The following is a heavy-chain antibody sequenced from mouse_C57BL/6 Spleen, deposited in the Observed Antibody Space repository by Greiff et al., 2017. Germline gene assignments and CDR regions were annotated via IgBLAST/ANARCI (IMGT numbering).Heavy chain of an antibody. CDR3: AILRMVAY. Sequence: QVQLQQSGPGLVAPSQSLSITCTVSGFSLTSYGVDWVRQSPGKGLEWLGVLWGVGSPNYNSALKSSLSISKDNSKSQVFLKINSLQTDETAMDYCAILRMVAYWGQGTLVTVSA. CDR2: LWGVGSP. J-gene: IGHJ3*01. CDR1: GFSLTSYG. D-gene: IGHD1-1*01. V-gene: IGHV2-6*01.